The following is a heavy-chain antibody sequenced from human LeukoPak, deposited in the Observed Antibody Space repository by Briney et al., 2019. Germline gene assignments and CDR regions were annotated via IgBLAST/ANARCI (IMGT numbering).Heavy chain of an antibody. D-gene: IGHD2-15*01. Sequence: SETLSLTCAVYGGSFSGYYWSWLRQPPGKGLEWIGEINHSGSTNYNPSLKSRVTISVDTSKNQFSLKLSSVTAADTAVYYCARVLVVAATVGFDYWGQGTLVTVSS. CDR3: ARVLVVAATVGFDY. J-gene: IGHJ4*02. CDR1: GGSFSGYY. V-gene: IGHV4-34*01. CDR2: INHSGST.